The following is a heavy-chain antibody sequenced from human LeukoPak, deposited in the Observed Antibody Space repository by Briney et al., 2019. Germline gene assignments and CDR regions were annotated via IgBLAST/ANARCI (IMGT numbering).Heavy chain of an antibody. Sequence: SVKVSCKASGGTFNKYAVSWVRQAPGQGLEWMGGIIPMYGTAKYAERSHGRLTFTADESTSTVYMDLSSLTSEDTAMYYCARTWIFAVDHYYYMDVWGTGTTVTVSS. V-gene: IGHV1-69*13. CDR1: GGTFNKYA. J-gene: IGHJ6*03. CDR2: IIPMYGTA. D-gene: IGHD3-3*01. CDR3: ARTWIFAVDHYYYMDV.